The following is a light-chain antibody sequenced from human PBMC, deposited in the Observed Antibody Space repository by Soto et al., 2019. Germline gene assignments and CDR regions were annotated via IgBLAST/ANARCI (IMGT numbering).Light chain of an antibody. J-gene: IGKJ1*01. CDR3: QQSYSTPRT. CDR1: QSIYNY. Sequence: DIQITQSPSSLSASVGDRVTITCRASQSIYNYLNWYQQKPGKAPQLLIFAASSLQSGVPSRFSGSESGTDFTLTISSLQPEDFATYYCQQSYSTPRTFGQGTKV. CDR2: AAS. V-gene: IGKV1-39*01.